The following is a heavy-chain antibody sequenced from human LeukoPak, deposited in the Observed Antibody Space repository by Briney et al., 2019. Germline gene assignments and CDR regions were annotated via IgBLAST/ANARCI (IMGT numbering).Heavy chain of an antibody. CDR1: GFTFSDSA. V-gene: IGHV3-23*05. Sequence: GGSLRLSCVASGFTFSDSAMSWVRQAPGKGLEWVSLINFSGTNAYYADSVKGRFTMSRDNSKNTLYLQMNSLRAEDTAVYFCAKTVSGSHSYQGGDYWGQGTLVTVST. D-gene: IGHD3-16*02. CDR2: INFSGTNA. J-gene: IGHJ4*02. CDR3: AKTVSGSHSYQGGDY.